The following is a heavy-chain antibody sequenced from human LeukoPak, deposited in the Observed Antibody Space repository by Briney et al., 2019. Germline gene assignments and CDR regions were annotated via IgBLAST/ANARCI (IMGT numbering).Heavy chain of an antibody. CDR3: ARTAAVTTYYFDY. V-gene: IGHV1-69*13. CDR2: IIPIFGTA. CDR1: GGTFSSYA. Sequence: SVKVSCKASGGTFSSYAISWVRQAPGQGLEWMGGIIPIFGTANYAQKFQGRVTITADESTSTAYMELRSLRSDDTAVYYCARTAAVTTYYFDYWGQGTLVTVSS. D-gene: IGHD4-17*01. J-gene: IGHJ4*02.